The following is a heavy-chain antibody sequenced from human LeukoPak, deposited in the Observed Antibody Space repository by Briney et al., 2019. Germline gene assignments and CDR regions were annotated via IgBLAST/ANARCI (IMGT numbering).Heavy chain of an antibody. Sequence: ASVKVSCKASGYTFTSYGISWVRQAPGQGLEWMGWISAYNGNTNYAQKLQGRVTMTTDTSTSTAYMELRSLRSDDTAVYYCARDGYSSGWLYYYYYYMDVWGKGTTVTISS. V-gene: IGHV1-18*01. D-gene: IGHD6-19*01. CDR1: GYTFTSYG. CDR2: ISAYNGNT. CDR3: ARDGYSSGWLYYYYYYMDV. J-gene: IGHJ6*03.